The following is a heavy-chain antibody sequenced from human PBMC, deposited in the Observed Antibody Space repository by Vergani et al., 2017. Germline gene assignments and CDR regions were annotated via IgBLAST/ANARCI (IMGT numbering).Heavy chain of an antibody. CDR1: GYSFTRYW. CDR2: IDPSDSYT. D-gene: IGHD6-6*01. V-gene: IGHV5-10-1*03. Sequence: EVQLVQSGAEVKKPGESLRISCKGSGYSFTRYWISWVRQMPGKGLEWMGRIDPSDSYTNYSPSFQGHVTISADKSISTAYLPWSSLKASDTAMYYCARHLIAARPDKYYYYYGMDVWGQGTTVTVSS. CDR3: ARHLIAARPDKYYYYYGMDV. J-gene: IGHJ6*02.